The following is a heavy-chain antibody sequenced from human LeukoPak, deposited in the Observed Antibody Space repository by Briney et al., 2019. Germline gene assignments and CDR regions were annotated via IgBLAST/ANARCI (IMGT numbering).Heavy chain of an antibody. Sequence: GESLKISCKGSGYSFTSYWITWVRQMPGKGLEWMGRIDPSDSYTNYSPSFQGHVTISADKSISTAYLQWSSLKASDTAMYYCARRDLDYYDSPGADYFQYWGQGTLVTVSS. D-gene: IGHD3-22*01. CDR1: GYSFTSYW. V-gene: IGHV5-10-1*01. J-gene: IGHJ1*01. CDR3: ARRDLDYYDSPGADYFQY. CDR2: IDPSDSYT.